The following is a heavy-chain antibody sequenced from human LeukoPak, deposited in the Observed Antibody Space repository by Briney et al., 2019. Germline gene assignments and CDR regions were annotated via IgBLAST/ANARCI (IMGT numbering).Heavy chain of an antibody. D-gene: IGHD4-17*01. CDR2: ISGSGGST. V-gene: IGHV3-23*01. CDR3: AKVSTVTPTFDY. J-gene: IGHJ4*02. CDR1: GFTFSSYA. Sequence: GGSLRLSCAASGFTFSSYAMSWVRQAPGKGLEWVSAISGSGGSTYYADSVKGRLTISRDNSKNTLYLQMNSLRAEDTAVYYCAKVSTVTPTFDYWGQGTLVTVSS.